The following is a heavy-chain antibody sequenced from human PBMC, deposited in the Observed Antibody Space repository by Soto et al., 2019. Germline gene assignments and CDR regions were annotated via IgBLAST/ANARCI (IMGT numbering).Heavy chain of an antibody. CDR3: ARVTTMVRGVIMPLFHYYYGMDV. D-gene: IGHD3-10*01. CDR1: GYTFTNYG. CDR2: ISAYNGNT. J-gene: IGHJ6*02. Sequence: ASVKASCKASGYTFTNYGISWVRQAPGQGLEWMGWISAYNGNTNYAQKLQGRVTMTTDTSTSTAYMELRSLRSDDTAVYYCARVTTMVRGVIMPLFHYYYGMDVWGQGTTVTVSS. V-gene: IGHV1-18*01.